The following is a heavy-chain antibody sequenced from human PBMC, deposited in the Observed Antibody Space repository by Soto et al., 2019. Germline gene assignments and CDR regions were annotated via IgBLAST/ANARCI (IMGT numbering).Heavy chain of an antibody. D-gene: IGHD6-19*01. CDR1: GFTFSSYA. CDR3: AASSGWYHAFDL. CDR2: ISGSGGST. V-gene: IGHV3-23*01. Sequence: EVQLLESGGGLVQPGGSLRLSCAASGFTFSSYAMSWVRQAPGKGLEWVSVISGSGGSTYYADSVKGRFTISRDNSKNTLYLQMNSLRAEDTAVYYCAASSGWYHAFDLWGQGTMVTVSS. J-gene: IGHJ3*01.